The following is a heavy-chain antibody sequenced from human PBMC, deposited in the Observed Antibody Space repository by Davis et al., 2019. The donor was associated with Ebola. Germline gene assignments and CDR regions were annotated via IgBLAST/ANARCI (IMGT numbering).Heavy chain of an antibody. J-gene: IGHJ4*02. CDR3: ASSRRSWYPAVDD. CDR2: ISGSGGST. V-gene: IGHV3-23*01. D-gene: IGHD6-13*01. Sequence: GESLKISCAASGFTFSSYAMSWVRQAPGKGLEWVSGISGSGGSTYYADSVKGRFTISRDNSRHTLYLQMSSLRAEDTAVYYCASSRRSWYPAVDDWGQGTLVTVSS. CDR1: GFTFSSYA.